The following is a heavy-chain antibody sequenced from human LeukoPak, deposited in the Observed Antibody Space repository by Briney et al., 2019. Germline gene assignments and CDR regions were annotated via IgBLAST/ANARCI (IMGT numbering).Heavy chain of an antibody. CDR3: ARGVATGIWFDP. Sequence: PSETLSLTCTVSGGSISSGGYYWSWIRQHPGKGLEWIGYIYYSGSTYYNPSLKSRVTISVDTSKNQFSLKLSSVTAADTAVYYCARGVATGIWFDPWGQGTLVTVPS. V-gene: IGHV4-31*03. D-gene: IGHD4-17*01. CDR2: IYYSGST. CDR1: GGSISSGGYY. J-gene: IGHJ5*02.